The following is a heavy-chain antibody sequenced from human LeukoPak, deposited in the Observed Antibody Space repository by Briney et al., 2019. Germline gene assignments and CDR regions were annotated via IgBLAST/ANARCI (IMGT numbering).Heavy chain of an antibody. V-gene: IGHV4-59*06. D-gene: IGHD6-13*01. J-gene: IGHJ4*02. Sequence: PSETLSLACTVSGDSISSYYWTWIRQHPGKGLEWIGCIYYSGSTYYNLSLKSRVIISADTSKNHFSLKLSSVTAADTAVYYCARVREATIAPFFDYWGQGILVTVSS. CDR1: GDSISSYY. CDR2: IYYSGST. CDR3: ARVREATIAPFFDY.